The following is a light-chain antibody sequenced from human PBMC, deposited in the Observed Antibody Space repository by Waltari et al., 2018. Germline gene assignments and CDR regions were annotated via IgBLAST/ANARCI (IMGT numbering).Light chain of an antibody. Sequence: QSALTQPPSVSGPPAQSIPIPCTGLTRDFASYNSVFQYQQYPGTAPKLIIYDVNSRPSGISVRFSGSKSGNTASLTISGLQAEDEADYYCSAHSASSTHVLFGGGTKLTVL. CDR1: TRDFASYNS. V-gene: IGLV2-14*03. J-gene: IGLJ2*01. CDR2: DVN. CDR3: SAHSASSTHVL.